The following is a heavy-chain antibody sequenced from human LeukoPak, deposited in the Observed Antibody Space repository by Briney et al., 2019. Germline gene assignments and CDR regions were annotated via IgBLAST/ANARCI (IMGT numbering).Heavy chain of an antibody. V-gene: IGHV4-59*12. CDR2: IYHSGST. CDR3: ARGTLSHDAFDI. Sequence: SETLSLTCTVSGGSISSYYWSWIRQPAGKGLEWIGYIYHSGSTYYNPSLKSRVTISVDRSKNQFSLKLSSVTAADTAVYYCARGTLSHDAFDIWGQGTMVTVSS. CDR1: GGSISSYY. J-gene: IGHJ3*02. D-gene: IGHD3-16*01.